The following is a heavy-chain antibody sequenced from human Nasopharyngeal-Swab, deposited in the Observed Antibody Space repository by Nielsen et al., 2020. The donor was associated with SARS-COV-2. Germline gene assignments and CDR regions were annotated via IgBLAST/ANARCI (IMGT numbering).Heavy chain of an antibody. D-gene: IGHD4/OR15-4a*01. CDR3: ARDPGDYGPAEFDP. Sequence: GSLRLSCAVYGGSFSGYYWSWIRQPPGKGLEWIGEINHSGSTYYNPTLESRVTISVDTSKNQFSLKLSSVTAADTAVYYCARDPGDYGPAEFDPWGQGTLVTVSS. CDR1: GGSFSGYY. V-gene: IGHV4-34*01. J-gene: IGHJ5*02. CDR2: INHSGST.